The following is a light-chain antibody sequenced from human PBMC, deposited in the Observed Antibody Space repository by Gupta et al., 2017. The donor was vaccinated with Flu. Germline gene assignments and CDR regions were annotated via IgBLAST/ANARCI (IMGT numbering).Light chain of an antibody. J-gene: IGKJ1*01. CDR2: GAS. Sequence: IVMTQSPATLSVSPGERATLSCRASQSISSNLAWYQQKPGQAPRLLIYGASTRATGIPARFSGSGSGTEFTLTISSRQSEDFAVYYCQQYSNWPPWTFGQGTKVEIK. CDR3: QQYSNWPPWT. V-gene: IGKV3-15*01. CDR1: QSISSN.